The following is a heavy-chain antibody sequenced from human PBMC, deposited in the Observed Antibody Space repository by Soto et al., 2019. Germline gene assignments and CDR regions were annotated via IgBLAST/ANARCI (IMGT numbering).Heavy chain of an antibody. Sequence: SGPNAGEPTQTLTLTCTSSGFSLSTTGVGVSWIRQPPGKALEWLALIYWHDDKRYSPSLKSRLTITKDTSKNQVVLTMTNMDPVDTATYYCAHRGGATVGLYYFDYWGQGALVTVSS. CDR1: GFSLSTTGVG. V-gene: IGHV2-5*01. J-gene: IGHJ4*02. D-gene: IGHD3-16*01. CDR2: IYWHDDK. CDR3: AHRGGATVGLYYFDY.